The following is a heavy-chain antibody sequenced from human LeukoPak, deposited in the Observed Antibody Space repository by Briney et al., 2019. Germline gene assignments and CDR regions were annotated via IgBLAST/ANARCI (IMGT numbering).Heavy chain of an antibody. Sequence: ASVKVSCKASGYTFSGYYMHWVRQAPGQEVEGLGWINPNSGGANYAQKFQRRVTMTRDPSTSPAYQELSRLRSDDTAVYDCARRSSPWLLLPYYWGQGTLVTVSS. J-gene: IGHJ4*02. CDR1: GYTFSGYY. V-gene: IGHV1-2*02. CDR2: INPNSGGA. D-gene: IGHD3-22*01. CDR3: ARRSSPWLLLPYY.